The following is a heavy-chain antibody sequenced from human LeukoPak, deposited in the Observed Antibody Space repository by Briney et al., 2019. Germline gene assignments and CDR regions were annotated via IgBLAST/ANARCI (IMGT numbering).Heavy chain of an antibody. CDR2: IYYSGSI. D-gene: IGHD6-13*01. V-gene: IGHV4-59*08. CDR1: GGSISSYY. J-gene: IGHJ6*03. Sequence: PSETLSLTCTVSGGSISSYYWSWIRQPPGKGLEWIGYIYYSGSINYNPSLKSRVIISVDKSKNQFSLKLTSVTAADTAVYYCARHIQQLNAYYYYYYMDVWGKGTTVTISS. CDR3: ARHIQQLNAYYYYYYMDV.